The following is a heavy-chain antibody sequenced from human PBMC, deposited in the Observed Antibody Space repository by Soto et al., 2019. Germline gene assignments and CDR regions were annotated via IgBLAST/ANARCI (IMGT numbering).Heavy chain of an antibody. J-gene: IGHJ5*02. D-gene: IGHD4-17*01. V-gene: IGHV4-4*07. Sequence: SERLSLTCTVAGGSISNYYCSWIRQHAGKGLEWIGRIYTSGNTNYNPSLKGRVTMSVDMSKNQFSLKLSSVAAADTAVYSCERDDPGENGREFDPWGQGTLVTVSS. CDR3: ERDDPGENGREFDP. CDR2: IYTSGNT. CDR1: GGSISNYY.